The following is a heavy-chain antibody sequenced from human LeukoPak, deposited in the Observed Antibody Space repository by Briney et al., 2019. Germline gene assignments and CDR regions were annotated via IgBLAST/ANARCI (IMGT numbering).Heavy chain of an antibody. D-gene: IGHD6-19*01. V-gene: IGHV3-21*01. J-gene: IGHJ4*02. Sequence: GGSLRLSCAASGFTFSSYSMNWVRQAPGKGLEWVSSISSSSSYIYYADSVKGRFTISRDNATNSLYLQMNSLRAEDTAVYYCARGYSSGWPPDYWGQGTLVTVSS. CDR3: ARGYSSGWPPDY. CDR1: GFTFSSYS. CDR2: ISSSSSYI.